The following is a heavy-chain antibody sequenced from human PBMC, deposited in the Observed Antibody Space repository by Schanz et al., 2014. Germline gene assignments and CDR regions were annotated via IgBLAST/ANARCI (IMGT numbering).Heavy chain of an antibody. CDR3: ARGGYSSGWYDRDIAHFDY. Sequence: QVQLVQSGAEVKKPGASVKVFCKASGYSFTPFPIHWVRQAPGQRLEWMGWINAGTGNTNYAQKLQGRVTMTADTSTSTAYMELRSLRSDDTAVYYCARGGYSSGWYDRDIAHFDYWGQGTLVTVSS. J-gene: IGHJ4*02. V-gene: IGHV1-3*01. D-gene: IGHD6-19*01. CDR1: GYSFTPFP. CDR2: INAGTGNT.